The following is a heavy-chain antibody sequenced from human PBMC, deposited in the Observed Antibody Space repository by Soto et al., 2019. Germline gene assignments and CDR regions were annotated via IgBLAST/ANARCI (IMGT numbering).Heavy chain of an antibody. CDR2: IYYSVST. CDR1: GGSISSGDYY. V-gene: IGHV4-30-4*01. J-gene: IGHJ4*02. CDR3: ARGTTTVTTFEY. Sequence: TLSLTCTVAGGSISSGDYYWSWIRQPPGKGLEWIGYIYYSVSTYYNPSLKSRVTIPVDTSKNQFSLKLSSVTAADTAVYYCARGTTTVTTFEYWGQGTLVTVSS. D-gene: IGHD4-17*01.